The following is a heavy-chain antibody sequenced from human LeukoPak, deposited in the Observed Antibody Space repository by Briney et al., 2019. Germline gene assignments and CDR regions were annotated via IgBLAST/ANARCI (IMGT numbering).Heavy chain of an antibody. CDR2: SNSNGGVI. D-gene: IGHD4-17*01. J-gene: IGHJ4*02. CDR3: ARDPDGDYDFDY. Sequence: LRLSCAISGFSISDYGVNWVRRAPGKGLEWLSHSNSNGGVISYADSVKGRFTISRDTAKYSLYLQMNSLRVEDTAIYYCARDPDGDYDFDYWGQGTLVTVSS. CDR1: GFSISDYG. V-gene: IGHV3-48*01.